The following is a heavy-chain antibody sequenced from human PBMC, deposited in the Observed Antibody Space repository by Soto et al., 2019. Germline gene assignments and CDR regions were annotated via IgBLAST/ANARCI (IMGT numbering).Heavy chain of an antibody. J-gene: IGHJ4*02. V-gene: IGHV3-15*07. CDR3: TTGGITMVRGVISPNPHPHY. D-gene: IGHD3-10*01. CDR1: GFTFSNAW. CDR2: IKSKTDGGTT. Sequence: GSLRLSCAASGFTFSNAWMNWVRQAPGKGLEWVGRIKSKTDGGTTDYAAPVKGRFTISRDDSKNTLYLQMNSLKTEDTAVYYCTTGGITMVRGVISPNPHPHYWGQGTLVTVSS.